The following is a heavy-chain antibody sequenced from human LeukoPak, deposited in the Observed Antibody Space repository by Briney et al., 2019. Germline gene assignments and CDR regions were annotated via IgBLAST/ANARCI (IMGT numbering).Heavy chain of an antibody. CDR2: ISSSSSYI. CDR3: AKGSVSYWYFDL. J-gene: IGHJ2*01. CDR1: GFTFSSYS. Sequence: GGSLRLSCAASGFTFSSYSMNWVRQAPGKGLEWVSSISSSSSYIYYADSVKGRFTISRDNAKNSLYLQMNSLRAEDTAVYYCAKGSVSYWYFDLWGRGTLVTVSS. V-gene: IGHV3-21*04. D-gene: IGHD2-8*01.